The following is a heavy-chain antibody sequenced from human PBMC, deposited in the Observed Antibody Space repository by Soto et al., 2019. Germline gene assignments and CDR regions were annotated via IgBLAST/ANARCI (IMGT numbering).Heavy chain of an antibody. CDR3: ARVWFGESSWFDP. CDR2: ICHSGNT. V-gene: IGHV4-30-2*01. Sequence: QLQLQESGSGLVKPSQTLSLTCTVSGGSITIGGYCWSWIRQPPGQGLEWIGYICHSGNTYYNPSHNSRVTTSLDRSKNQFSLILSSVTAADAAVYYCARVWFGESSWFDPWGQGTLVTVSS. CDR1: GGSITIGGYC. D-gene: IGHD3-10*01. J-gene: IGHJ5*02.